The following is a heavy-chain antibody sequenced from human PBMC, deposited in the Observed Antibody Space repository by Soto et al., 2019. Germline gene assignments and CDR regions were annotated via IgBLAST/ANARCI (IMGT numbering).Heavy chain of an antibody. D-gene: IGHD6-6*01. Sequence: ASVKVSCKVSGYTITDLSMHWVRQAPGKGLEWMGGFDPEGGKTVYAQRFQGRLTMTGDTSTDTRYMELHSLTSDDTAVYYCAIKLGYFDYWGQGTLVTSPQ. CDR1: GYTITDLS. V-gene: IGHV1-24*01. CDR3: AIKLGYFDY. J-gene: IGHJ4*02. CDR2: FDPEGGKT.